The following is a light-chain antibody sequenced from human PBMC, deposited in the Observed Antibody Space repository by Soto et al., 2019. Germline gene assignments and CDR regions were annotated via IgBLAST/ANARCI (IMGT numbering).Light chain of an antibody. V-gene: IGKV1-5*03. CDR3: QQYNRYWT. Sequence: DIQMTQSPSTLSASVGDRVTITCRASQSISSWLAWYQQKPGKAPKLLIYTAPSLESGVPSRFSGSGSGTAFTLTISSLQPDDFATYYCQQYNRYWTFGQGTKVEIK. J-gene: IGKJ1*01. CDR1: QSISSW. CDR2: TAP.